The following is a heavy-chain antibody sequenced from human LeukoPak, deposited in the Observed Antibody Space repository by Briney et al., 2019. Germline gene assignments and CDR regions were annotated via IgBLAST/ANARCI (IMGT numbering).Heavy chain of an antibody. CDR3: TRVGYIDEGIDY. CDR2: IKQDGSKK. Sequence: GGSLRLSCVASGFPFSSYWMTWVRQAPGKGLEWVANIKQDGSKKSYVDSVKGRFTISRDNAKNSLYWQMNSLRAEDTAIYYCTRVGYIDEGIDYWGQGTLVTVSS. CDR1: GFPFSSYW. J-gene: IGHJ4*02. D-gene: IGHD5-24*01. V-gene: IGHV3-7*04.